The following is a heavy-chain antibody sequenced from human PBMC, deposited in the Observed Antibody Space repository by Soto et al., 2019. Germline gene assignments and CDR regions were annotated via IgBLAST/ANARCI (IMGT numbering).Heavy chain of an antibody. CDR1: GGTFSRHA. Sequence: QVQLVQSGSEVKMPGSSVKVSCKTSGGTFSRHAINWVRQAPGQGLEWMGGIIPMFGTTNYAQKFKGRVTISADESTSTAYMELSSLXSEDXXXXXXXXXXIHGSSWYFWFDPWGXXXXXTVSS. V-gene: IGHV1-69*01. CDR2: IIPMFGTT. CDR3: XXXXIHGSSWYFWFDP. D-gene: IGHD6-13*01. J-gene: IGHJ5*02.